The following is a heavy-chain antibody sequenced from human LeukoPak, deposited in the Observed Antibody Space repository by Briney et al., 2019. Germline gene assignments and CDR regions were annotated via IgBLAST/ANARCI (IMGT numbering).Heavy chain of an antibody. CDR1: GYTFTSYV. D-gene: IGHD3-9*01. Sequence: GASVKVSCKASGYTFTSYVISWVRQAPGQGVEWMGWISAYNGNTNYAQKLQGGVTMTTDTSTSTAYMELRSLRSDDTAVYYCARDRGVHDILTGNPYMDVWGKGTTVTVSS. CDR2: ISAYNGNT. CDR3: ARDRGVHDILTGNPYMDV. J-gene: IGHJ6*03. V-gene: IGHV1-18*01.